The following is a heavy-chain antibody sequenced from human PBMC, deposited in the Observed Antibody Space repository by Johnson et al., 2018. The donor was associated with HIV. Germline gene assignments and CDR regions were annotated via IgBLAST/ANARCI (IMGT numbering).Heavy chain of an antibody. CDR3: AKAQVLADDCFNV. J-gene: IGHJ3*01. CDR1: GFTVIGNY. CDR2: IYSGGST. V-gene: IGHV3-66*01. Sequence: EVQLVESGGGLVQPGGSLRLSCAASGFTVIGNYMSWVRQAPGKGLEWVSVIYSGGSTYYADSVKGRFTISRDNAKNTMYRQMNSLRAEDAAKYYCAKAQVLADDCFNVWGQGTVVTVSS. D-gene: IGHD2-8*02.